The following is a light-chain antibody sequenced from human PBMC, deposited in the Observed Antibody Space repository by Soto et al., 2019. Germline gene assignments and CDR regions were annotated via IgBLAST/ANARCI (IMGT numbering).Light chain of an antibody. CDR2: YDS. CDR3: QVWDSCSDQYV. Sequence: SYELTQPPSVSVAPGKTARITCGGNNIGSKSVHWYQQKPGQAPVLVIYYDSDRPSGIPERFSGSNSGNTATLTISRVEAGDEADYYCQVWDSCSDQYVFGTGTKLTVL. V-gene: IGLV3-21*04. CDR1: NIGSKS. J-gene: IGLJ1*01.